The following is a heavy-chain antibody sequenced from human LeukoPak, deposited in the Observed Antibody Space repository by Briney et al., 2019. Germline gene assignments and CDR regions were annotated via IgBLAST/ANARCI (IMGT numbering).Heavy chain of an antibody. CDR3: ARGNAGNDAFDI. CDR1: GFTFSSYW. CDR2: ISSSSGYV. V-gene: IGHV3-21*01. D-gene: IGHD6-13*01. J-gene: IGHJ3*02. Sequence: PGGSLRLSCAAAGFTFSSYWMHWVRQAPGKGLEWVSSISSSSGYVYSADSMKGRFTISRDNAKNSLYLQMNSLRAEDTAVYFCARGNAGNDAFDIWGQGTMVAVSS.